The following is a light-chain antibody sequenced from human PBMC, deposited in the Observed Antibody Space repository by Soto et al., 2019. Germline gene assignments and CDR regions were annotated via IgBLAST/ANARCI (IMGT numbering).Light chain of an antibody. V-gene: IGKV1-27*01. CDR3: QKYDSAPFT. CDR1: QGIGTY. J-gene: IGKJ3*01. CDR2: GAS. Sequence: DIPMTQSPSSLSASVGDRVTITCRASQGIGTYLAWYRQKPGRVPNLLIYGASTLQSGVPSRFSGSGSGTAFTLTISGLQPEDVATYYCQKYDSAPFTFVPGTKVDL.